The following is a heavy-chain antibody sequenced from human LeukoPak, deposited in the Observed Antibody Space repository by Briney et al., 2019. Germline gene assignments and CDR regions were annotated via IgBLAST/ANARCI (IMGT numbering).Heavy chain of an antibody. D-gene: IGHD2-2*02. Sequence: GGSLRLSCAASGFTFDDYAMHWVRQAPGKGLEWVSGISWNSGSIDYADSVKGRFTISRDNAKNSLYLQMNSLRAEDMALYYCAKFPGYCSSTSCYTDWYFDLWGRGTLVTVSS. CDR3: AKFPGYCSSTSCYTDWYFDL. CDR2: ISWNSGSI. CDR1: GFTFDDYA. J-gene: IGHJ2*01. V-gene: IGHV3-9*03.